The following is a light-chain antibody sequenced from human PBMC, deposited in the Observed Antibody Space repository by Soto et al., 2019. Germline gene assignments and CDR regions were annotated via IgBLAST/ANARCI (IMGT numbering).Light chain of an antibody. V-gene: IGKV3-20*01. CDR3: QQYGNATIT. J-gene: IGKJ5*01. CDR2: GTS. Sequence: DIVWAQSQGTLSLSPGERATLSCRASQSFHXTYFVWYQQKPGQAPRVLXSGTSSRATGSPDRLSGSGSATDFTLTISRMEPEDFAAYYCQQYGNATITFGQGTRLDIK. CDR1: QSFHXTY.